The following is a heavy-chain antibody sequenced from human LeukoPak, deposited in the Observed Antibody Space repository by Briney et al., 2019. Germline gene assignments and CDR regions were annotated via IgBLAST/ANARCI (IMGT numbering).Heavy chain of an antibody. CDR1: GFTVSSSY. CDR3: AKQRNFYGSDTSSDV. D-gene: IGHD3-10*01. J-gene: IGHJ6*02. CDR2: ISGSGTT. Sequence: GGSLRLSCAASGFTVSSSYMNWVRRAPGKGLEWVSTISGSGTTYYANSVKGRFTISRDNSKKSLYLQMNSLRPEDAAVYYCAKQRNFYGSDTSSDVWGQGTTVTVSS. V-gene: IGHV3-66*04.